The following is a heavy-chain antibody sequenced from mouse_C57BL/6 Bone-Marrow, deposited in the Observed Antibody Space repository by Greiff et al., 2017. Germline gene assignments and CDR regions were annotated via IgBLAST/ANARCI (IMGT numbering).Heavy chain of an antibody. CDR2: ISSGGDYI. V-gene: IGHV5-9-1*02. CDR1: GFTFSSYA. J-gene: IGHJ4*01. CDR3: TRDAMDY. Sequence: EVKVVESGEGLVKPGGSLKLSCAASGFTFSSYAMSWVRQTPEKRLEWVAYISSGGDYIYYAATVKGRFTISRDNARNTLYLQMSSLKSEDTAMYYCTRDAMDYWGQGTSVTVSS.